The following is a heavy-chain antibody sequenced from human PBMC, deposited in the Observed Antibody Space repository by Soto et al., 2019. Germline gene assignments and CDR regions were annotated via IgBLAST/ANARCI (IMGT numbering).Heavy chain of an antibody. CDR2: IRSKAYGGTT. CDR1: GFTFGDYA. D-gene: IGHD6-13*01. V-gene: IGHV3-49*03. Sequence: PGGSLRLSCTASGFTFGDYAMSWFRQAPGKGLEWVGFIRSKAYGGTTEYAASVKGRFTISRDDSKSIAYLQMNSLKTEDTAVYYCTREGSSGHKQNDYWGQGTLVTVSS. J-gene: IGHJ4*02. CDR3: TREGSSGHKQNDY.